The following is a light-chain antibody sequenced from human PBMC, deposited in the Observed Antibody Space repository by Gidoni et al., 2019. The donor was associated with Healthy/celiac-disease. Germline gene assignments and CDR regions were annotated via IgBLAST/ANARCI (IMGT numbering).Light chain of an antibody. J-gene: IGKJ2*01. CDR3: QQSYSTPYT. CDR2: AAS. Sequence: DIQMTQSPSSLSASVGDRVTITCRASQSISSYLNWYQQKPGKAPKLLIYAASSLQSGVPSRFSGSASGTDFTLSISSLQPEDFATYYCQQSYSTPYTFGQWTQLEIK. CDR1: QSISSY. V-gene: IGKV1-39*01.